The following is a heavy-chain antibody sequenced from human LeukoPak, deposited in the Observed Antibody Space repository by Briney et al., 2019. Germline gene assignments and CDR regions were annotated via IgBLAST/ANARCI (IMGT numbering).Heavy chain of an antibody. Sequence: GRSLRLSCAASGFTFSSYTMNWVRQAPGKGLEWVSSISSSSTYIYYADSVKGRFTISRDNAKNSLYLQMNSLRAEDTAVYYCASSLSGYSYGPPCDYWGQGTLVTVSS. V-gene: IGHV3-21*01. J-gene: IGHJ4*02. CDR3: ASSLSGYSYGPPCDY. CDR2: ISSSSTYI. CDR1: GFTFSSYT. D-gene: IGHD5-18*01.